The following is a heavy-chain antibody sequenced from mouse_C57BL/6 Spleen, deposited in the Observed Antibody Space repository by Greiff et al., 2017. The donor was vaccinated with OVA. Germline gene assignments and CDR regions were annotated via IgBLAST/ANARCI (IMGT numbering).Heavy chain of an antibody. CDR2: IRNKANGYTT. V-gene: IGHV7-3*01. CDR3: ARYGGNPYFDV. D-gene: IGHD2-1*01. Sequence: EVQGVESGGGLVQPGGSLSLSCAASGFTFTDYYMSWVRQPPGKALEWLGFIRNKANGYTTEYSASVKGRFTISRDNSQSILYLQMNALRAEDSATYDCARYGGNPYFDVWGTGTTVTVSS. J-gene: IGHJ1*03. CDR1: GFTFTDYY.